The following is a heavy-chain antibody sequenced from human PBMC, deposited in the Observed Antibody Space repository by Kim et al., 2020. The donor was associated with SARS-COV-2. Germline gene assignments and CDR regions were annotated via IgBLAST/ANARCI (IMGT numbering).Heavy chain of an antibody. J-gene: IGHJ4*02. Sequence: YADSVKGRFTISRDNAKNTLYLQMNRLRVEDTAVYYCARRAYSSGWWYFDYWGQGTLVTVSS. D-gene: IGHD6-19*01. V-gene: IGHV3-74*01. CDR3: ARRAYSSGWWYFDY.